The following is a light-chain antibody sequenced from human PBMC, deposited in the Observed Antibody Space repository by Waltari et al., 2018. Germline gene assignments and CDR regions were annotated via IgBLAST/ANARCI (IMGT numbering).Light chain of an antibody. CDR1: SSDAGDYRY. CDR3: HSYFISTTNYV. J-gene: IGLJ3*02. Sequence: QSALTQPASVSASPGQSITISCTGTSSDAGDYRYVSWYQQHPGKAPKLIIYDVRSRPSGISNRFSGSKSGNTASLTISGLQAEDEADYYCHSYFISTTNYVFGGGTKVTVL. CDR2: DVR. V-gene: IGLV2-14*03.